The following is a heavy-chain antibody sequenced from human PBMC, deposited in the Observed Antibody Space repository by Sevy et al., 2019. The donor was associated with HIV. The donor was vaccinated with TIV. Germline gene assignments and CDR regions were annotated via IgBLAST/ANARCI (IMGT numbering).Heavy chain of an antibody. J-gene: IGHJ4*02. CDR3: VSLFLSYRSGWSYFDY. CDR1: GFTVNDKY. D-gene: IGHD6-19*01. Sequence: GGSLRLSCAISGFTVNDKYIIWVRQAPGKGLEWVSVIFSSGSTYYADSEKGRFTISRDNSKNAVDLQMNSVRAEDTAVYYCVSLFLSYRSGWSYFDYWGQGTLVTVSS. V-gene: IGHV3-66*02. CDR2: IFSSGST.